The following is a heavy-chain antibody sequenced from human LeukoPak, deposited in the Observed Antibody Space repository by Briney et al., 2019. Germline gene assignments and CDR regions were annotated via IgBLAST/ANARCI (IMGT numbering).Heavy chain of an antibody. J-gene: IGHJ5*02. Sequence: ASVKVSCKVSGYTLTELSMHWVRQAPGKGLEWMGGFDPEDGETIYAQKFQGRVTITADESTSTAYMELSSLRSEDTAVYYCARDSRHYRSSDLYNWFDPWGQGTLVTVSS. CDR2: FDPEDGET. D-gene: IGHD3-10*01. V-gene: IGHV1-24*01. CDR3: ARDSRHYRSSDLYNWFDP. CDR1: GYTLTELS.